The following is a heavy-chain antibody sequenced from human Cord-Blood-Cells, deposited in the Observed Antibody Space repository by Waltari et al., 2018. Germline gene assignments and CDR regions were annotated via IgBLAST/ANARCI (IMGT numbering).Heavy chain of an antibody. V-gene: IGHV1-69*01. CDR2: IIPSFGTA. J-gene: IGHJ6*02. CDR3: ARGVGAIFGVVIINNYGMDV. CDR1: GGTFSSYA. Sequence: QVQLVQSGAEVKKPGASVKVSCKASGGTFSSYAISWVRQAPGQGIEWMGGIIPSFGTANYAQKFQGRVTITAEESTSTAYMELSSLRSEDTAVYYCARGVGAIFGVVIINNYGMDVWGQGTTVTVSS. D-gene: IGHD3-3*01.